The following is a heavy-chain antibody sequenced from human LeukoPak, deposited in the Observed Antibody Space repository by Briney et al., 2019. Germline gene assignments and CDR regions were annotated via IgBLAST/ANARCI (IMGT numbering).Heavy chain of an antibody. J-gene: IGHJ4*02. Sequence: ASVKVSCKASGYTFTSYGISWVRQAPGQGLEWMGWMNPNSGNTGYAQKFQGRVTMTRNTSISAAYMELSSLRSEDTAVYYCARFGAAMVTGWGQGTLVTVSS. CDR3: ARFGAAMVTG. CDR1: GYTFTSYG. D-gene: IGHD5-18*01. V-gene: IGHV1-8*02. CDR2: MNPNSGNT.